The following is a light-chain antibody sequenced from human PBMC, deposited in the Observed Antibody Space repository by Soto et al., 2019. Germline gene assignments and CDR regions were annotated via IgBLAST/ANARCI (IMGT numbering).Light chain of an antibody. CDR2: GAS. Sequence: EIVLTQSPGTLSLSPGERATLSCRASQSVSSSYLAWYQQKPGQAPRLLIYGASSRATGIPDRFSGSGSGTDVTLTISRLEPEDFAVYYCQQYGSSPWYTFGQGTKLELQ. J-gene: IGKJ2*01. V-gene: IGKV3-20*01. CDR1: QSVSSSY. CDR3: QQYGSSPWYT.